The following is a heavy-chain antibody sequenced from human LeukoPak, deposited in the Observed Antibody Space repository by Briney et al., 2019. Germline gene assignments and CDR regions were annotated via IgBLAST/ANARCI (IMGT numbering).Heavy chain of an antibody. CDR3: ARDNTDDAFDI. J-gene: IGHJ3*02. V-gene: IGHV3-21*01. D-gene: IGHD2/OR15-2a*01. CDR2: ISSSSSYI. Sequence: GGSLRLSCAASGFTFSSYSMNWVRQAPGKGLEWVSSISSSSSYIYYAHSVKGRFTNSRDNAKNSLYLQMNSLRAEDTAVYYCARDNTDDAFDIWGQGTMVTVSS. CDR1: GFTFSSYS.